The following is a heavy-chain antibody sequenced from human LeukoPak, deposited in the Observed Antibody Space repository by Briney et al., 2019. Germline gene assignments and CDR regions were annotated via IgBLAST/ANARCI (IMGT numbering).Heavy chain of an antibody. Sequence: GGSLGLSCAASGFTFNTYTMNWVRQAPGKGLEWVSSITASTAIYSADSVKGRFTISRDNAKNFLYLQMNSLRAEDTAVYYCARTYYDILTGYNPYFDYWGQGILVTVSS. D-gene: IGHD3-9*01. CDR1: GFTFNTYT. J-gene: IGHJ4*02. CDR2: ITASTAI. CDR3: ARTYYDILTGYNPYFDY. V-gene: IGHV3-69-1*01.